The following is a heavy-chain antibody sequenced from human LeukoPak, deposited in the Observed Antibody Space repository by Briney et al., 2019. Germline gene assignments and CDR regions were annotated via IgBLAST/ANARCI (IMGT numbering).Heavy chain of an antibody. J-gene: IGHJ4*02. Sequence: AGSLRLSCAASGFTVSDNYMTWVRQAPGKGLQWVSVISSGGSTYYADSVKGRFTISRDNSNNTLFLQMNSLRAEDTAVYYCARGVYRSGWYFDYWGQGTLVTVSS. CDR1: GFTVSDNY. CDR3: ARGVYRSGWYFDY. V-gene: IGHV3-66*01. CDR2: ISSGGST. D-gene: IGHD6-19*01.